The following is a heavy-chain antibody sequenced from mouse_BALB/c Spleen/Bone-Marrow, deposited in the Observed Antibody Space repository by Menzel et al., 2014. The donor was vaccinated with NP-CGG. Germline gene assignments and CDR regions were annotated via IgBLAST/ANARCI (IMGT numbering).Heavy chain of an antibody. J-gene: IGHJ3*01. D-gene: IGHD2-13*01. CDR2: INPSNGGT. V-gene: IGHV1S81*02. CDR3: TREGDSPFAY. CDR1: GYTLTSYY. Sequence: VKLMESGAELVKPGASVKLSCKASGYTLTSYYMYWVKQRPGHGLEWIGEINPSNGGTNFNEKFKSKATLTVDKSSSTAYMQLSSLTSEDSAVYYCTREGDSPFAYWGQGTLVTVSA.